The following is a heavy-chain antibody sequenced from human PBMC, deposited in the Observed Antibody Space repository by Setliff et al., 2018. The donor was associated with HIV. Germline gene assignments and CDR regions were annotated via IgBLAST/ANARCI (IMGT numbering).Heavy chain of an antibody. CDR3: ARDYNYIFDS. J-gene: IGHJ4*02. Sequence: LRLSCAASGFTFSDYSMNWFRQTPGKGLEWVSHIRGKSDIIKYAESVMGRFTISRDNAKNSLYLEMNSLRAEDTAIYYCARDYNYIFDSWGQGVLVTVSS. CDR1: GFTFSDYS. CDR2: IRGKSDII. V-gene: IGHV3-48*01. D-gene: IGHD3-22*01.